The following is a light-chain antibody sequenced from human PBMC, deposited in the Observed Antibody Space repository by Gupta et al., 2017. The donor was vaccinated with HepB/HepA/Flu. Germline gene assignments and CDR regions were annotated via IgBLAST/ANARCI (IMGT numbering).Light chain of an antibody. CDR3: QQIYSSAFRT. J-gene: IGKJ3*01. V-gene: IGKV1-39*01. Sequence: DIQLNHSPSSLSAAVAARVPITCWASQSIRSYLNWYQQKPGQGPKLLIYAASSLQSGVRSRFSGSGYGTDFTITISRWQPEDFAPYYCQQIYSSAFRTFGHGTKVDIK. CDR1: QSIRSY. CDR2: AAS.